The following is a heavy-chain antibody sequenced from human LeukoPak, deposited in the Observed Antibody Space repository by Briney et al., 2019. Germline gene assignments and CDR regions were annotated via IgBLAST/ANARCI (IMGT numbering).Heavy chain of an antibody. Sequence: PSETLSLTCTVSGGSISSSSYYWGWIRQPPGKGLEWIGSIYYSGSTYYNPSLKSRVTISVDTPKNQFSLKLSSMTAADTAVYYCARSVVVVAATHYFDYWGQGTLVTVSS. CDR1: GGSISSSSYY. V-gene: IGHV4-39*01. CDR3: ARSVVVVAATHYFDY. CDR2: IYYSGST. J-gene: IGHJ4*02. D-gene: IGHD2-15*01.